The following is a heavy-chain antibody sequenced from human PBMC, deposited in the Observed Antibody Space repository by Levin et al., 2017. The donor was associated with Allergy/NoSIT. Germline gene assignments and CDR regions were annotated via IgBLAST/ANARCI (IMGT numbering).Heavy chain of an antibody. Sequence: GASVKVSCRAFGYTFTSYAIHWVRQAPGQRLEWMGWINAGNGNTKYSQNFQGRVTISRDTSASRAYIQLSSLRSEDTAVYYCARGRGYSSSSGPYYFYGMDVWGQGTTVTVSS. D-gene: IGHD6-6*01. V-gene: IGHV1-3*01. CDR2: INAGNGNT. J-gene: IGHJ6*02. CDR3: ARGRGYSSSSGPYYFYGMDV. CDR1: GYTFTSYA.